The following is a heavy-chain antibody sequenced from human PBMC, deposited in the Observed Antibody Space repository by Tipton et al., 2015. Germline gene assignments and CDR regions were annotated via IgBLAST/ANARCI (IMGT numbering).Heavy chain of an antibody. V-gene: IGHV4-59*01. D-gene: IGHD4-23*01. CDR2: IQYSGGT. CDR1: SDSINKYY. Sequence: TLSLTCTVSSDSINKYYWSWIRQPPGKELQWIGYIQYSGGTNYNPSLESRVSMSVDTSKTQFSLEMRPVTATDTAVYYCARARGRHGGLFDSWGQGILVTVSP. CDR3: ARARGRHGGLFDS. J-gene: IGHJ4*02.